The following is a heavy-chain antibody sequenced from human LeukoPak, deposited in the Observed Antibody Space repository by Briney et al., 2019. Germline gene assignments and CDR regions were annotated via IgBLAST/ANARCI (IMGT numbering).Heavy chain of an antibody. Sequence: SETLSLTCTVSGGSISSSSYYWGWIRQPPGKGLEWIGSIYYSGSTYYNPSLKGRVTISVDTSKNQFSLKLSSVTAADTAVYYCARHWGRDYDFWSGYYGVYFDYWGQGTLVTVSS. V-gene: IGHV4-39*01. D-gene: IGHD3-3*01. J-gene: IGHJ4*02. CDR3: ARHWGRDYDFWSGYYGVYFDY. CDR1: GGSISSSSYY. CDR2: IYYSGST.